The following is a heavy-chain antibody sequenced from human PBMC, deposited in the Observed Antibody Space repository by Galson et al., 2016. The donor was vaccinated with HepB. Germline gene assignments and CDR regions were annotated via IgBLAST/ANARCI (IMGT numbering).Heavy chain of an antibody. D-gene: IGHD5-12*01. Sequence: SLRLSCAASGFTFSTYAMSWVRQAPGKGLEWVSAISHSSISTFYADSVKGRFTISRDNSKNTLYLHMNRLRAEDTAVYYCAKDWLARGRRPYFFDYWGQGTLVTVSS. CDR1: GFTFSTYA. CDR3: AKDWLARGRRPYFFDY. V-gene: IGHV3-23*01. J-gene: IGHJ4*02. CDR2: ISHSSIST.